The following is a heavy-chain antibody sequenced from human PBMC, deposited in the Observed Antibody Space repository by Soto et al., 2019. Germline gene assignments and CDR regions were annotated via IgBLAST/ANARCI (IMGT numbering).Heavy chain of an antibody. V-gene: IGHV1-18*04. CDR1: GYNFKGYS. Sequence: QVQLVQSGAEVKKPGASVKVSCKTSGYNFKGYSISWVRQAPGQGLEWMGWISTNNGNTNTAQRIQGRVTMTTDTPTRKANMEMTDPKFDDTAVYYRARVDRSRGSAFDDLGHGTLVIASS. CDR2: ISTNNGNT. CDR3: ARVDRSRGSAFDD. J-gene: IGHJ4*01. D-gene: IGHD6-13*01.